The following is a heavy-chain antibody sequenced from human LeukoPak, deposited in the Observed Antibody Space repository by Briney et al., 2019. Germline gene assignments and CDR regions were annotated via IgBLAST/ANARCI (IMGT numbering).Heavy chain of an antibody. Sequence: GRSLRLSCAASGFTFDDYAMHWVRQAPGKGLEWVSGISWNSGSIGYADSVKGRFTISRDNAKNSLYLQMNSLRAEDTALYYCAKPFGYCTNGVCYDYWYFDLWGRGTLVTVSS. CDR2: ISWNSGSI. V-gene: IGHV3-9*01. CDR1: GFTFDDYA. J-gene: IGHJ2*01. CDR3: AKPFGYCTNGVCYDYWYFDL. D-gene: IGHD2-8*01.